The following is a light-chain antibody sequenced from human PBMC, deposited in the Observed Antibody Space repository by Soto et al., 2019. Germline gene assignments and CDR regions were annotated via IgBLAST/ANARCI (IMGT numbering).Light chain of an antibody. J-gene: IGKJ4*01. Sequence: DIQMTQSPSSLSASVGDRVTITCRASQGVSTSLAWYQEKPGRVPKLLIYSASTLQSGVPSRFSGSGSGTDFILTISSLLPEDVATYYCQKYHSAPLTFGGGTKVEIK. CDR2: SAS. CDR3: QKYHSAPLT. CDR1: QGVSTS. V-gene: IGKV1-27*01.